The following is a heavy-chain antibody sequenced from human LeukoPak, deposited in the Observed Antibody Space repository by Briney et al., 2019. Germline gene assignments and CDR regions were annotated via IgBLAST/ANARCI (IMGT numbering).Heavy chain of an antibody. CDR1: GFTFSSYA. Sequence: GGSLRLSCAASGFTFSSYAMSWVRQAPGKGLEWVSAISGSGGSTYYADSVKGRFTISRDNSKNTLYLQMNSLRAEDTAVYYCARSTMIVVVSDAFDIWGQGTMVTVSS. CDR2: ISGSGGST. D-gene: IGHD3-22*01. V-gene: IGHV3-23*01. J-gene: IGHJ3*02. CDR3: ARSTMIVVVSDAFDI.